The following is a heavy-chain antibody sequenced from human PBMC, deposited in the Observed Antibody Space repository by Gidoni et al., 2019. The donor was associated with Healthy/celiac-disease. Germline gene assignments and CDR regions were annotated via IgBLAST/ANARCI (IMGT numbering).Heavy chain of an antibody. CDR1: GFTFSSYS. CDR3: ARERGGSSGWYVRPDY. V-gene: IGHV3-21*01. D-gene: IGHD6-19*01. Sequence: EVQLVESGGGLVKPGGSLRLSCAASGFTFSSYSMNWVRQAPGKGLEWVSSISSSSSYIYYADSVKGRFTISRDNAKNSLYLQMNSLRAEDTAVYYCARERGGSSGWYVRPDYWGQGTLVTVSS. CDR2: ISSSSSYI. J-gene: IGHJ4*02.